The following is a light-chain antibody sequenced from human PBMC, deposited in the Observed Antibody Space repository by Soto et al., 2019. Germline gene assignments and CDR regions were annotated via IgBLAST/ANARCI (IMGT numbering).Light chain of an antibody. J-gene: IGKJ4*02. CDR2: DAS. V-gene: IGKV3-11*01. Sequence: EIVLTQSPATLSLSPGQRATLSCRASQSVATYLAWYQQKLGQAPRLLIYDASKRATGVPARFIGSWSGTDFTLSVNSLEPEDFGVYYCQQRAYWPPLTFGGGTKVE. CDR3: QQRAYWPPLT. CDR1: QSVATY.